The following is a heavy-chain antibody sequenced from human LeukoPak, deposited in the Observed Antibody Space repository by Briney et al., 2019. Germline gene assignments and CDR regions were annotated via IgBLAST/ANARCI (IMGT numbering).Heavy chain of an antibody. CDR3: AQWRRYDYVLDV. Sequence: PGGSLRLSCAASGLSFSSYGMTWVRQAPGKGLEWVSDISGSGANTYYADSVKGRFTISRDNPKNMLFLQMDSLRGEDTAVYYCAQWRRYDYVLDVWGQGTTVIVSS. D-gene: IGHD3-10*02. CDR1: GLSFSSYG. V-gene: IGHV3-23*01. CDR2: ISGSGANT. J-gene: IGHJ6*02.